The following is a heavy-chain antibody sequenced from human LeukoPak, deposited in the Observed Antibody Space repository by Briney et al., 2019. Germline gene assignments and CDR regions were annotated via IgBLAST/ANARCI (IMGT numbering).Heavy chain of an antibody. CDR2: IYSSGST. J-gene: IGHJ1*01. Sequence: PSETLSLTCSVCGGSIRSYYGSWMRQPAGKGLEWIGRIYSSGSTNYNPSLTSRVTMSADTSKNQFSLKLSSVTAADTAVNYCARECLQLPFWGQGTLVTVSS. CDR3: ARECLQLPF. D-gene: IGHD5-24*01. V-gene: IGHV4-4*07. CDR1: GGSIRSYY.